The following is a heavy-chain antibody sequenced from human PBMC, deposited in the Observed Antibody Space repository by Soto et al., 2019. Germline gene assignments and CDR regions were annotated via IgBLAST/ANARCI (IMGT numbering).Heavy chain of an antibody. D-gene: IGHD3-16*02. V-gene: IGHV4-34*01. Sequence: SETLSLTCTVYCGSFSGYYWNFIRHPPGKGLEWIGEINHSGSTNYNPSLKSRVTISVDTSKNQFSLKLSSVTAADTAVYYCARFVTREANGMDVWGQGTTVTVSS. CDR1: CGSFSGYY. CDR2: INHSGST. CDR3: ARFVTREANGMDV. J-gene: IGHJ6*02.